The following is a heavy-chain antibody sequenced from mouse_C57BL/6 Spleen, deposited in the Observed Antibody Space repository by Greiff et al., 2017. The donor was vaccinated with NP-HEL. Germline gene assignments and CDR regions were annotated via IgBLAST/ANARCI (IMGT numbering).Heavy chain of an antibody. CDR1: GYTFTSYD. CDR3: ARWLLPAYFDY. CDR2: IYPRDGST. Sequence: QVQLQQSGPELVKPGASVKLSCEASGYTFTSYDINWVKQRPGQGLEWLGWIYPRDGSTKDNEKFKGKATLTVDTSSSTAYMELHSLPSEDSAVYFCARWLLPAYFDYWGQGTTLTVSS. D-gene: IGHD2-3*01. V-gene: IGHV1-85*01. J-gene: IGHJ2*01.